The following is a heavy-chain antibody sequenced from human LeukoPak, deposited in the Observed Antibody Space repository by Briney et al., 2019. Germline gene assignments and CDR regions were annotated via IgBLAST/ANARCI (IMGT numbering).Heavy chain of an antibody. J-gene: IGHJ4*02. D-gene: IGHD3-3*01. CDR3: ARVEDFSYYFDY. CDR1: GGSFSGYY. CDR2: INHSGST. Sequence: PSETLSLTCAVYGGSFSGYYWSWIRQPPGKGLEWIGEINHSGSTNYNPSLKGRVTISVDTSKNQFSLKLSSVTAADTAVYYCARVEDFSYYFDYWGQGTLVTVSS. V-gene: IGHV4-34*01.